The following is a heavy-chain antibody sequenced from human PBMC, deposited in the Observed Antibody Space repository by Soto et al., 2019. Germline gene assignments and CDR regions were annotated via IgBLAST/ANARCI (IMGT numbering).Heavy chain of an antibody. CDR1: GGTFSSYT. CDR2: IIPILGIA. Sequence: SVKVSCKASGGTFSSYTISWVRQAPGQGLEWMGRIIPILGIANYAQKFQGRVTITADKSTSTAYMELSSLRSEDTAVYYCARDTPMDTAPYYYYGMDVWGQGTTVTVS. V-gene: IGHV1-69*04. J-gene: IGHJ6*02. D-gene: IGHD3-10*01. CDR3: ARDTPMDTAPYYYYGMDV.